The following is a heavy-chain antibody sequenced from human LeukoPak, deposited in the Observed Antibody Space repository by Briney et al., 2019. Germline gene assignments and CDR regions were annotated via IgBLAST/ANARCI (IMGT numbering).Heavy chain of an antibody. V-gene: IGHV3-7*01. CDR1: GFTFSSYW. Sequence: PGGSLRLSCAASGFTFSSYWMSWVRQAPGKGLEWVANIKEDGSEKYYVDSVKGQFTISRDNAKNSLYLQMNSLRAEDTAVYYCARAPWELLNDYWGQGTLVTVSS. D-gene: IGHD1-26*01. J-gene: IGHJ4*02. CDR3: ARAPWELLNDY. CDR2: IKEDGSEK.